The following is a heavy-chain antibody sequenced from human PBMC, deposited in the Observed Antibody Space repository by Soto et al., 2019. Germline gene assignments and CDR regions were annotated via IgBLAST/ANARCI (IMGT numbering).Heavy chain of an antibody. J-gene: IGHJ4*02. CDR2: IYYSGST. Sequence: SETLSLTCTVSGGSTSSYYWSWIRQPPGKGLEWIGYIYYSGSTNYNPSLKSRVTISVDTSKNQFSLKLSSVTAADTAVYYCARDGYCSGGSCYSVPVFDYWGQGTLVTVSS. CDR3: ARDGYCSGGSCYSVPVFDY. V-gene: IGHV4-59*01. CDR1: GGSTSSYY. D-gene: IGHD2-15*01.